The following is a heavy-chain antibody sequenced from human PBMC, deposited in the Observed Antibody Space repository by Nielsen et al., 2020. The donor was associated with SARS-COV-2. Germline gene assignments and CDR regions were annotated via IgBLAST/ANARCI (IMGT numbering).Heavy chain of an antibody. V-gene: IGHV3-9*01. D-gene: IGHD6-19*01. CDR2: ISWNSGSI. CDR3: GIAVAGDPHDY. J-gene: IGHJ4*02. Sequence: GKSLKISCAASGFTFDDYAMHWVRQAPGKGLEWVSGISWNSGSIGYADSVKGRFTISRDNAKNSLYLQMNSLRAEDTALYYCGIAVAGDPHDYWGQGTLVTVSS. CDR1: GFTFDDYA.